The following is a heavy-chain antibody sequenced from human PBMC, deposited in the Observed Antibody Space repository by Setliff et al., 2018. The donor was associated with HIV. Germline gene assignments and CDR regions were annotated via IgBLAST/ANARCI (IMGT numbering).Heavy chain of an antibody. CDR3: ARDFESGGSGGYRIYYYYYMDV. D-gene: IGHD2-2*03. CDR2: IYSDGRT. Sequence: GGSLRLSCAASGFTVSDTHMTWVRQAPGKGLEWVSFIYSDGRTYYGESVKGRFTISRDDSKKTVNLQINNLGDEDTAVYYCARDFESGGSGGYRIYYYYYMDVWGKGTTVTVSS. V-gene: IGHV3-53*05. J-gene: IGHJ6*03. CDR1: GFTVSDTH.